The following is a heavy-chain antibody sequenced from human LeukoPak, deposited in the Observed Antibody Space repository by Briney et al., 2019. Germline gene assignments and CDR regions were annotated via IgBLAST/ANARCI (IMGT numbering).Heavy chain of an antibody. CDR2: IRSKVFGGTT. CDR1: GFTFGDYA. CDR3: TRDQTPYY. V-gene: IGHV3-49*04. Sequence: GGSLRLSCTASGFTFGDYALSWVRQAPGKGLEWVGFIRSKVFGGTTEYVASVKGRFTISRDDSKSIAYLQMNSLKTEDTAVYYCTRDQTPYYWGQGTLVTVSS. J-gene: IGHJ4*02.